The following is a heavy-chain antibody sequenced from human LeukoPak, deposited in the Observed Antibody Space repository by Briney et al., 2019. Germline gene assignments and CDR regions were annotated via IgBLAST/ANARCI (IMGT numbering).Heavy chain of an antibody. CDR2: ISSYNGNT. CDR3: ARDRALYSSGLFDY. D-gene: IGHD6-19*01. CDR1: GYTFTSFG. Sequence: ASVKVSCKASGYTFTSFGFSWVRQAPGQGLEWIGWISSYNGNTDYAQKLQGRVTMTTDTSTSTAYMELRSLRSDDTAVYYCARDRALYSSGLFDYWGQGTLVTVSS. V-gene: IGHV1-18*01. J-gene: IGHJ4*02.